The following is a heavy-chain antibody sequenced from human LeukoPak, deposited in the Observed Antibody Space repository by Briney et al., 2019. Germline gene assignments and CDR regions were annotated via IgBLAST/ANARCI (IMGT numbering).Heavy chain of an antibody. CDR2: ISAYNGNT. Sequence: GASVKVSCKASGYTFTSYGISWVRQAPGQGLEWLGWISAYNGNTNYAQKLQGRVTMTTDTSTSTAYMELRSLRSDDTAVYYCAREDGVDLSISSSWYNWFDPWGRGTLVTVSS. D-gene: IGHD6-13*01. CDR3: AREDGVDLSISSSWYNWFDP. V-gene: IGHV1-18*01. CDR1: GYTFTSYG. J-gene: IGHJ5*02.